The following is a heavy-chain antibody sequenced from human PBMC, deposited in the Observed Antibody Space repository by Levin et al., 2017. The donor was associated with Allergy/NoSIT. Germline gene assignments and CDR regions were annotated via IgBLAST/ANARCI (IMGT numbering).Heavy chain of an antibody. Sequence: QTLSLTCTFSGFSLSTSGVGVGWIRQPPGKALEWLALIYWNDDKRYSPSLKSRLTITKDTSKNQVVLTMTNMDPVDTATYYCAHRRESYSYLGPPGPDAFDIWGQGTMVTVSS. CDR1: GFSLSTSGVG. D-gene: IGHD1-26*01. CDR3: AHRRESYSYLGPPGPDAFDI. V-gene: IGHV2-5*01. CDR2: IYWNDDK. J-gene: IGHJ3*02.